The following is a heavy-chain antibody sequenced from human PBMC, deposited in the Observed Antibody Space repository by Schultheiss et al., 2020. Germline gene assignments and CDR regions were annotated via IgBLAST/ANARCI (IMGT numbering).Heavy chain of an antibody. D-gene: IGHD5-18*01. Sequence: GGSLRLSCAASGFTFSSYWMHLVRQAPGKGLVWVSRINSDGSSTRYADSVKGQFTISRDNAKNTLYLRMNSLRAEDTAVYYCASSGGQLSNFQHWGQGTLVTVSS. J-gene: IGHJ1*01. CDR1: GFTFSSYW. CDR3: ASSGGQLSNFQH. CDR2: INSDGSST. V-gene: IGHV3-74*01.